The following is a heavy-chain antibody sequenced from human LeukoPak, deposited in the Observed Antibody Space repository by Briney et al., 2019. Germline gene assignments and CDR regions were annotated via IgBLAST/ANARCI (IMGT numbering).Heavy chain of an antibody. V-gene: IGHV3-53*01. CDR1: GFTVSSNY. CDR2: IYSGGST. D-gene: IGHD2-2*01. J-gene: IGHJ2*01. CDR3: ARESTSWYFDL. Sequence: PGGSLRPSCAASGFTVSSNYVSWVRQAPGKGLEWVSVIYSGGSTYYADSVKGRFTISRDNSKNTLYLQMNSLRAEDTAVYYCARESTSWYFDLWGRGTLVTVSS.